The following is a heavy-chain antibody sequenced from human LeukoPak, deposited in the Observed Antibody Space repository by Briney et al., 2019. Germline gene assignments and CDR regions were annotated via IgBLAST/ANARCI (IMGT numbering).Heavy chain of an antibody. D-gene: IGHD6-13*01. V-gene: IGHV3-74*01. Sequence: GGSLRLSCAASGFTFSSYWMHWVRQAPGKGLVWVSRINSDGSSTSYADSVKGRFTISRDNAKNTLYLQMNSLRAEDTAVYYCANAPGIAAAGNFDLWGRGTLVTVSS. CDR2: INSDGSST. CDR3: ANAPGIAAAGNFDL. J-gene: IGHJ2*01. CDR1: GFTFSSYW.